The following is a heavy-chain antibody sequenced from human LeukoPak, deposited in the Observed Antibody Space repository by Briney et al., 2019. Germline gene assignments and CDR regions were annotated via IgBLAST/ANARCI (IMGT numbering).Heavy chain of an antibody. CDR2: ISSSSSYI. J-gene: IGHJ4*02. Sequence: GGSLRLSCAASGFTFSSYSMNWVRQAPGKGLEWVSSISSSSSYIYYADSVKGRFTIPRDNAKNSLYLQMNSLRAEDTAVYYCARDSYDILTPDYWGQGTLVTVSS. CDR3: ARDSYDILTPDY. D-gene: IGHD3-9*01. V-gene: IGHV3-21*01. CDR1: GFTFSSYS.